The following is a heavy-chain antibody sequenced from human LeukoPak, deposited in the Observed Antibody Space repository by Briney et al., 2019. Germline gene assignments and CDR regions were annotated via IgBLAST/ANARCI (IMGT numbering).Heavy chain of an antibody. J-gene: IGHJ6*03. V-gene: IGHV3-23*01. CDR3: AKNGDRGAYCTGGTCYPYFYYYMDV. Sequence: GGSLRLSCAASGFTFSNYGMRWVRQAPGKGLEWVSAISGSGGTTYYADSVKGRFTISRDNSKNTLYLQMNSLRAEDTAIYYCAKNGDRGAYCTGGTCYPYFYYYMDVWGKGTTVTI. CDR2: ISGSGGTT. D-gene: IGHD2-15*01. CDR1: GFTFSNYG.